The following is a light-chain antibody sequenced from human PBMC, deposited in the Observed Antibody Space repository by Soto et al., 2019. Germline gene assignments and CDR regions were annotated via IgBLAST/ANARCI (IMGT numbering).Light chain of an antibody. CDR3: SSVTASSP. CDR1: SGDVGAYDY. V-gene: IGLV2-14*01. Sequence: QSALTQPASVTGSPGQSITISCTGTSGDVGAYDYVSWYQQHPGKAPKLIIYEGSNRPSGVSNRVSGSKSGNTASLTISGLQAEVAADYYCSSVTASSPFGTGTKVTVL. J-gene: IGLJ1*01. CDR2: EGS.